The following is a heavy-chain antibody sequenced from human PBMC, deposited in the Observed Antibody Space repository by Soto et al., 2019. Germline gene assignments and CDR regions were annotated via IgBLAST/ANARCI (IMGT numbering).Heavy chain of an antibody. J-gene: IGHJ2*01. CDR3: ARDGSGFHWYFDL. CDR1: GDSVSSKSAT. CDR2: TYYRSKWYN. Sequence: QAQLQQSGPGLVKPSQTLSLTCAISGDSVSSKSATWSWIRQSPSRGLEWLGRTYYRSKWYNDSAVSVKGRXVXXXCXXKNHSSRQLNSVTPEDTAVYYCARDGSGFHWYFDLWGRGTPVTVSS. V-gene: IGHV6-1*01. D-gene: IGHD5-12*01.